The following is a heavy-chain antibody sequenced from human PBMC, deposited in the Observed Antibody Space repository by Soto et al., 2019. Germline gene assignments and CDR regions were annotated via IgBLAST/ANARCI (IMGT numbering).Heavy chain of an antibody. V-gene: IGHV3-21*01. CDR2: ISSSGYI. D-gene: IGHD6-19*01. CDR1: GFNFNSYT. CDR3: ARDCSGSSCNPGIDV. Sequence: GGSLRLSCAASGFNFNSYTINWVRQAPGKRLEWLSSISSSGYIFSTDSVRGRFTISRDNAKNSVYLQINSLRAGDTAVYFCARDCSGSSCNPGIDVWRQGTTVTVSS. J-gene: IGHJ6*02.